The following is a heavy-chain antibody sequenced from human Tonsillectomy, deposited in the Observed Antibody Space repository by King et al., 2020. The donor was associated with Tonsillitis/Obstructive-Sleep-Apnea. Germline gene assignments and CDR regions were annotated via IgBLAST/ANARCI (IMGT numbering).Heavy chain of an antibody. D-gene: IGHD1-26*01. CDR1: GFSLSTSGVS. Sequence: TLKESGPTLVKPTQTLTLTCTFSGFSLSTSGVSVGWIRQPPGKALEWLAHISWDDDKPYSPSLKSRLTITKDTSKNQVLLTMTNMDPVDTATYYCAHSVGHFDYWGQGTLVTVSS. J-gene: IGHJ4*02. CDR3: AHSVGHFDY. V-gene: IGHV2-5*02. CDR2: ISWDDDK.